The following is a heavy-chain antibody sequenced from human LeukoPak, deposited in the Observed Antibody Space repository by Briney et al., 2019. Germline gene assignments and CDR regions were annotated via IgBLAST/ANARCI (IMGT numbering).Heavy chain of an antibody. CDR1: GFTFVNYA. D-gene: IGHD3-9*01. CDR3: AKASAVGGYFDWLLWGAFDY. J-gene: IGHJ4*02. CDR2: ISGSGGST. V-gene: IGHV3-23*01. Sequence: PGGSLRLSCAASGFTFVNYAMNWVRQAPGKGLEWVSSISGSGGSTYYADSVKGRFTISRDNSENMLYLQMNGLRADDTAVYYCAKASAVGGYFDWLLWGAFDYWGQGTLVTVSS.